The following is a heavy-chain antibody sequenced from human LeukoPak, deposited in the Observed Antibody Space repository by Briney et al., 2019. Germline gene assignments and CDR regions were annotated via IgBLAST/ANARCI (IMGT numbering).Heavy chain of an antibody. D-gene: IGHD1-26*01. J-gene: IGHJ4*02. V-gene: IGHV3-49*03. CDR2: IRSQDHGGTT. CDR1: GFTFGDYP. Sequence: GGSLRLSCTASGFTFGDYPMIWFRQAPGKGLEWVSLIRSQDHGGTTEHAASVKGRFTISRDDSKSTTYLQMNSLKTEDTAVYYCTRASDNSIWGQGTLVTVSS. CDR3: TRASDNSI.